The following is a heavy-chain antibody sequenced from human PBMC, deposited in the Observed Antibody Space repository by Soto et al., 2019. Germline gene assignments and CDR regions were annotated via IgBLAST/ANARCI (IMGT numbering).Heavy chain of an antibody. CDR1: GFTFSNYA. D-gene: IGHD6-13*01. V-gene: IGHV3-23*01. J-gene: IGHJ4*02. CDR3: AKDQGSSWYEIDY. CDR2: ISGSGGST. Sequence: EVQLLESGGGLVQPGGSLRLSCAASGFTFSNYAVTWVRQAPGKGLEWVSTISGSGGSTYYADSVKGRFTISRDNSKNTLYLQKNSLRAEDTAVYYCAKDQGSSWYEIDYWGPGTLGTVSS.